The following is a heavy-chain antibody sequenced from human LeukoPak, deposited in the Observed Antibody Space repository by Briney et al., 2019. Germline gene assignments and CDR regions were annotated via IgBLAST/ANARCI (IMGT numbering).Heavy chain of an antibody. CDR3: ARTFLEWLTQYYYYGMDV. CDR1: GFTFSSYA. Sequence: GGSLRLSCAASGFTFSSYAMRWVRQAPGKGLEWVAVISYDGSNKYYADSVKGRFTISRDNSKNTLYLQMNSLRAEDTAVYYCARTFLEWLTQYYYYGMDVWGQGTTVTVSS. V-gene: IGHV3-30-3*01. J-gene: IGHJ6*02. CDR2: ISYDGSNK. D-gene: IGHD3-3*02.